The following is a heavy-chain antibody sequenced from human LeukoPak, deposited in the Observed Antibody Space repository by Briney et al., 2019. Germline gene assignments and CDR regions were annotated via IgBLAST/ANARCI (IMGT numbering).Heavy chain of an antibody. CDR3: ARGSYSSSWYVRPEQHDY. CDR1: GGTFSSYA. Sequence: SVKVSCKASGGTFSSYAISWVRQAPGQGLEWMGGIIPIFGTANYAQKFQGRVTITADKSTSTAYMELSSLRSEDTAVYYCARGSYSSSWYVRPEQHDYWGQGTLVTVSS. D-gene: IGHD6-13*01. CDR2: IIPIFGTA. V-gene: IGHV1-69*06. J-gene: IGHJ4*02.